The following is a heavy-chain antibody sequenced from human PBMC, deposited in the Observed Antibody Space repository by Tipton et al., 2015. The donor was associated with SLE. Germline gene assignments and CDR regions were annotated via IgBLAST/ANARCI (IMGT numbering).Heavy chain of an antibody. V-gene: IGHV4-59*01. Sequence: LRLSCTVSGGSLSAYYWSWIRQSPGRGLEWIAYIYYSESNTESTNYNPSLKSRLTISGDTSKNQFSLKLTSVTAADTAVYYCARDKPYDIWGRGTMVTVSS. CDR3: ARDKPYDI. CDR1: GGSLSAYY. CDR2: IYYSESNTEST. J-gene: IGHJ3*02.